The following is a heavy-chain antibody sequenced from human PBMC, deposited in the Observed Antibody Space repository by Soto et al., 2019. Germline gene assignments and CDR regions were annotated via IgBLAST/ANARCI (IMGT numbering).Heavy chain of an antibody. CDR2: ISGSGGST. CDR1: GFTFSSYA. V-gene: IGHV3-23*01. Sequence: EVQLLESGGGLVQPGGSLRLSCAASGFTFSSYARSWVRQAPGKGLEWVSAISGSGGSTYYADSVKGRFIISRDNSKNTLYQQMNSLRAEDTAVYYCAKDMHTGIYYYYGMDVWGPGTTVTVSS. J-gene: IGHJ6*02. CDR3: AKDMHTGIYYYYGMDV. D-gene: IGHD3-10*01.